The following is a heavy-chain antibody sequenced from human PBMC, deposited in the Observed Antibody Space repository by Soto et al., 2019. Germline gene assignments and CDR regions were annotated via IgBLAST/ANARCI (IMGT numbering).Heavy chain of an antibody. CDR3: ARDSSGRHDY. J-gene: IGHJ4*02. CDR1: GGSASSGSYY. CDR2: IYQSGTT. V-gene: IGHV4-61*01. Sequence: SETLSLTCRVSGGSASSGSYYWTWIRQPPGKGLEWIGYIYQSGTTNYNASLKCRVTISIDTSKNQFFLKLNSVTAADTAVYYCARDSSGRHDYWGQGTLVTVSS. D-gene: IGHD3-22*01.